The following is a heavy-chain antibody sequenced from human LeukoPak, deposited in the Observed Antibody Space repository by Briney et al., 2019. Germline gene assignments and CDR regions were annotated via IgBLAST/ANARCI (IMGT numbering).Heavy chain of an antibody. CDR3: ASYSIVGATNWFDP. Sequence: SETLSLTCTVSGGSISSSSYYWGWIRQPPGKGLEWIGEINHSGSTNYNPSLKSRVTISVDTSKNQFSLKLSSVTAADTAVYYCASYSIVGATNWFDPWGQGTLVTVSS. V-gene: IGHV4-39*07. J-gene: IGHJ5*02. CDR2: INHSGST. D-gene: IGHD1-26*01. CDR1: GGSISSSSYY.